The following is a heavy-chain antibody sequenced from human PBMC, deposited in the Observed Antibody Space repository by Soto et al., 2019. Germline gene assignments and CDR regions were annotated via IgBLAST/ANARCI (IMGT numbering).Heavy chain of an antibody. Sequence: QVQLQESGPGLVKPSETLSLTCTVSGGSISSYYWSWIRQPPGKGLEWIGYIYYSGSTNYNPSLKSRVTISVDTSKNQFSLTLSSVAAADTAVYYCARRSRYYGSGSYPLPYYYYYMDVWGKGTTVTVSS. CDR3: ARRSRYYGSGSYPLPYYYYYMDV. CDR1: GGSISSYY. D-gene: IGHD3-10*01. CDR2: IYYSGST. J-gene: IGHJ6*03. V-gene: IGHV4-59*08.